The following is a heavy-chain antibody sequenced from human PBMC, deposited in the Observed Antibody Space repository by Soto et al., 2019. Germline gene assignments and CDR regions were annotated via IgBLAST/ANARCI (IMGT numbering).Heavy chain of an antibody. CDR3: ARGYLGITGTTCYFDY. CDR1: GGSFSGYY. J-gene: IGHJ4*02. Sequence: SETLSLTCAVYGGSFSGYYWSWIRQPPGKGLEWIGEINHSGSTNYNPSLKSRVTISVDTSKNQFSLKLSSVTAADTAVYYCARGYLGITGTTCYFDYWGQGTLVTVSS. D-gene: IGHD1-20*01. CDR2: INHSGST. V-gene: IGHV4-34*01.